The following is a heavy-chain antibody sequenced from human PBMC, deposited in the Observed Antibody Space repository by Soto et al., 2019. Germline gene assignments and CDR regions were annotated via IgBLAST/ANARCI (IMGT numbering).Heavy chain of an antibody. CDR2: IITIFGTA. Sequence: QVQLVQSGAEVKKPGSSVKVSCKASGGTFSSYAISWVRHAPGQGLEWMGGIITIFGTANYAQKFQGRVTITADKSTSTADMELSRLRSEDTAVYYCARGKMAKASYYYYGMDVWGQGTTVPVSS. CDR1: GGTFSSYA. J-gene: IGHJ6*02. D-gene: IGHD5-12*01. V-gene: IGHV1-69*06. CDR3: ARGKMAKASYYYYGMDV.